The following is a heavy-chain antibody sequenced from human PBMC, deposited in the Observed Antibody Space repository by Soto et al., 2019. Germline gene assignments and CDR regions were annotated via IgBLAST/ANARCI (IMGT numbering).Heavy chain of an antibody. V-gene: IGHV4-30-4*01. Sequence: SETLSLTCTVSGGSISSGEYYLNWIRQSPGKGLEWIGYIYHSGSTYYSPSLKSRVTISLDKSNNQFSLRLSSVTAADTAVYYCARDFRDSRGYYIRGTFDIWGQGTMVTVSS. CDR3: ARDFRDSRGYYIRGTFDI. D-gene: IGHD3-22*01. CDR2: IYHSGST. J-gene: IGHJ3*02. CDR1: GGSISSGEYY.